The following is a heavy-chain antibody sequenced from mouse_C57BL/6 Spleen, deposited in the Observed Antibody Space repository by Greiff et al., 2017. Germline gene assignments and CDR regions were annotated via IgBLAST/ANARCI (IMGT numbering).Heavy chain of an antibody. CDR1: GYTFTSYW. V-gene: IGHV1-55*01. J-gene: IGHJ2*01. CDR2: IYPGSGST. CDR3: ARKTAQADFDY. Sequence: LQPGAELVKPGASVKMSCKASGYTFTSYWITWVKQRPGQGLEWIGDIYPGSGSTNYNEKFKSKATLTVDTSPSTAYMQLSSLTSEDSAVYYCARKTAQADFDYWGQGTTLTVSS. D-gene: IGHD3-2*02.